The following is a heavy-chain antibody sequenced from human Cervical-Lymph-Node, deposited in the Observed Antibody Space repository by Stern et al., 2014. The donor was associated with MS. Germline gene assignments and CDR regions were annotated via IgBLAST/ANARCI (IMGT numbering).Heavy chain of an antibody. CDR1: GFTFSNYW. Sequence: EVQLVQSGGGLVQPGESLRLSCAVSGFTFSNYWMTWVRQAPGKGLEWVASIKADGSEKSYGASVKGRFTISRDNAKNSLYLQMNSLRAEDTAVYYCARAVRELGTWGQGTLGTVSS. CDR3: ARAVRELGT. D-gene: IGHD1-7*01. V-gene: IGHV3-7*01. CDR2: IKADGSEK. J-gene: IGHJ5*02.